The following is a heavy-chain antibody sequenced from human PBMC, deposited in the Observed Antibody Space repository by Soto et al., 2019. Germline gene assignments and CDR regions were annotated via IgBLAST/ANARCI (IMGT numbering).Heavy chain of an antibody. D-gene: IGHD1-26*01. Sequence: ASVKVSCKASGYTFRSYGITWVRQAPVQGLEWLGWISTDNGNTNSAQNLQGRFTMTTDTSTTTAYMHLRSLRSDDTAVYFCARDARSGTYWPYYFDYWGQGTLVTVSS. V-gene: IGHV1-18*01. CDR1: GYTFRSYG. CDR3: ARDARSGTYWPYYFDY. J-gene: IGHJ4*02. CDR2: ISTDNGNT.